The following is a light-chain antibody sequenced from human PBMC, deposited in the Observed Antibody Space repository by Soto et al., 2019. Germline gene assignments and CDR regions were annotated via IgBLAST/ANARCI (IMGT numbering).Light chain of an antibody. J-gene: IGKJ4*01. V-gene: IGKV1-17*03. CDR3: LQHNSYPSLT. CDR2: AAS. CDR1: QGVSNY. Sequence: DIQMTQSPSAMSASVGDRVTITCRASQGVSNYLAWFQQQPGKVPKSLIYAASSLQGGVTSRFSGSGAGTEFTLTISSLQPADFATFYCLQHNSYPSLTFGGGTKVEIK.